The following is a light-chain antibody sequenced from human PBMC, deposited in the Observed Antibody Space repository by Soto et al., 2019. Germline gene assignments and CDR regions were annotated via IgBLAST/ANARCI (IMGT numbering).Light chain of an antibody. Sequence: EIVLTQSPATLSLSPGERATLSCRASQSVSTYLAWYQQKPGQAPRLLIYDASSRATGIPARFSGSGSGTDFTLTISSLESEYFAVYYCQQRSNWPLTFGPGTKVDIK. V-gene: IGKV3-11*01. CDR3: QQRSNWPLT. CDR1: QSVSTY. J-gene: IGKJ3*01. CDR2: DAS.